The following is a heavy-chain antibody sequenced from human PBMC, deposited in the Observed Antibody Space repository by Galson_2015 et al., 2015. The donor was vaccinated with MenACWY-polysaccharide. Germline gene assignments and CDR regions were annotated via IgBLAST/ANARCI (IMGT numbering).Heavy chain of an antibody. J-gene: IGHJ4*02. CDR2: TYYRSKWYN. CDR3: ARSSRGSFDY. Sequence: CAISGDSVSSNSAAWNWIRQFPSRGLEWLGRTYYRSKWYNDYAVSVKSRITVNPDTSKNQFSLQLNSVTPEDTAVYYCARSSRGSFDYWGQGTLVTVSS. D-gene: IGHD3-10*01. CDR1: GDSVSSNSAA. V-gene: IGHV6-1*01.